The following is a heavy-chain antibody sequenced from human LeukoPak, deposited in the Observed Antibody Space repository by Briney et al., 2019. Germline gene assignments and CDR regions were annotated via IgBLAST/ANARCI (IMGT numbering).Heavy chain of an antibody. J-gene: IGHJ4*02. Sequence: ASVKVSCKASGYTFINYGLSWVRQAPGQGLEWMGWISTYTGNTNYAQNFQDRVIMTTDTSTGTAYMELRSLRSDDTTVFYCARVGSNWYVDYWGQGTLVTVSS. CDR2: ISTYTGNT. CDR3: ARVGSNWYVDY. D-gene: IGHD6-13*01. V-gene: IGHV1-18*01. CDR1: GYTFINYG.